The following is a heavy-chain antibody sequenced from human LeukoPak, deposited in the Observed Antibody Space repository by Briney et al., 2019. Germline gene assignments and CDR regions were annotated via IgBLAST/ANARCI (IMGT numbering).Heavy chain of an antibody. D-gene: IGHD3-22*01. J-gene: IGHJ3*02. Sequence: KSSETLSLTCTVSGGSISSYYWSWIRQPPGKGLEWIGDIYYSGSTNYNPSLKSRATISVDTSKNQFSLKLSSVTAADTAVYYCARDQPTNYYDSSGYYYAPGAFDIWGQGTMVTVSS. CDR2: IYYSGST. V-gene: IGHV4-59*01. CDR1: GGSISSYY. CDR3: ARDQPTNYYDSSGYYYAPGAFDI.